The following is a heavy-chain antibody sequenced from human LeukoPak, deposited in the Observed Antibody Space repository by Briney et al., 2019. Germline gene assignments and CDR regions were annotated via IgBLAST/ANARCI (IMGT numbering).Heavy chain of an antibody. Sequence: KPSETLSLTCAVYGGSFSGYYWSWIRQPPGKGLEWIGEINHSGSTNYNPSLKSRVTISVDTSKNQFSLKLSSVTAADTAVYYCASLVGGSYAFDIWGQGTMVTVSS. CDR3: ASLVGGSYAFDI. CDR1: GGSFSGYY. J-gene: IGHJ3*02. V-gene: IGHV4-34*01. D-gene: IGHD6-25*01. CDR2: INHSGST.